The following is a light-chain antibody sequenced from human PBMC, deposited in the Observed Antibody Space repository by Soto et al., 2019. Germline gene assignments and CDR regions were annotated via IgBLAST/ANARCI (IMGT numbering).Light chain of an antibody. J-gene: IGKJ3*01. Sequence: AIQMTQSPSSLSASVGDRVNITCRASQGIRNDLGWYQQKPGKAPKLLIYAASSLQSGVPSRFSGSGSGTDLTLTISSLQPEDFATYYGLQDYNYPFTFGPGTKVDIK. CDR2: AAS. CDR3: LQDYNYPFT. V-gene: IGKV1-6*01. CDR1: QGIRND.